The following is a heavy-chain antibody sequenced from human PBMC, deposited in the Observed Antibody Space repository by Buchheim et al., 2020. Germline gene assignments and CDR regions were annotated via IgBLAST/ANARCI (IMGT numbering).Heavy chain of an antibody. Sequence: QVQLQESGPGLVKPSQTLSLTCTVSGGSISSGDYYWSWIRQPPGKGLEWIGYIYYSGSTYSNPSPKRRVTISVDTSKHPFSLKLSSVTAADTAVYYCARSYYDILTGYYHDYWGQGTL. CDR3: ARSYYDILTGYYHDY. J-gene: IGHJ4*02. V-gene: IGHV4-30-4*01. CDR2: IYYSGST. D-gene: IGHD3-9*01. CDR1: GGSISSGDYY.